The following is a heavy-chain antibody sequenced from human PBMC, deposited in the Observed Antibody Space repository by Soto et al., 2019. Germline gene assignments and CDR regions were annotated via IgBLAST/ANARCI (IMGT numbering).Heavy chain of an antibody. V-gene: IGHV4-31*03. CDR2: IYYSGST. CDR3: ARSMGGLVAAEYYFDY. CDR1: GGSISSGGYY. D-gene: IGHD2-15*01. J-gene: IGHJ4*02. Sequence: PSETLSLTCTVSGGSISSGGYYWSWIRQHPGKGLEWIGYIYYSGSTYYNPSLKSRVTISVDTSKNQFSLKLSSVTAADTAVYYCARSMGGLVAAEYYFDYCGQATLVTVSS.